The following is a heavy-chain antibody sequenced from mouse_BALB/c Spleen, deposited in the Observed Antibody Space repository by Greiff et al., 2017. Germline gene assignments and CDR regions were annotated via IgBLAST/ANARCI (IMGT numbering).Heavy chain of an antibody. CDR1: GYSITSGYY. CDR3: ASLYGNYYWYFDV. Sequence: ESGPGLVKPSQSLSLTCSVTGYSITSGYYWNWIRQFPGNKLEWMGYISYDGSNNYNPSLKNRISITRDTSKNQFFLKLNSVTTEDTATYYCASLYGNYYWYFDVWGAGTTVTVSS. CDR2: ISYDGSN. V-gene: IGHV3-6*02. J-gene: IGHJ1*01. D-gene: IGHD2-1*01.